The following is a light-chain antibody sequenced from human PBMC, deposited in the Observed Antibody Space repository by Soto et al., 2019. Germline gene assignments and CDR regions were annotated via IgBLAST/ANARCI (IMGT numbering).Light chain of an antibody. Sequence: EVVMTQSPATPSVSPGERATLSCRAAQSIRSLLAWYQHKPGQAPRLLIYGASTRATAIPARFTGSGSGTEFTLTISSLQSEDFAVYYCQQYNNWPITFGPGTRLEIK. CDR2: GAS. J-gene: IGKJ5*01. CDR1: QSIRSL. CDR3: QQYNNWPIT. V-gene: IGKV3-15*01.